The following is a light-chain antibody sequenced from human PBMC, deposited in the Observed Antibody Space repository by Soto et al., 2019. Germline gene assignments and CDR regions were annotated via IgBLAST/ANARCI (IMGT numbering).Light chain of an antibody. CDR2: GAS. CDR1: QSVSSSY. J-gene: IGKJ2*01. CDR3: QQYGSSPPYT. V-gene: IGKV3-20*01. Sequence: DIVLTQSPGILSLSPGERATLSCRASQSVSSSYLAWYQQKPGQAPRLLIYGASNRATDIPDRFSASGSKTNFTLTISRLEPEDFAVYYCQQYGSSPPYTFGQGTKLEIK.